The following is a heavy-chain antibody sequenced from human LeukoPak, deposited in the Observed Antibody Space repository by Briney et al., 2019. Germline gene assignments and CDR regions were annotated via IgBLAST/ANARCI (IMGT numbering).Heavy chain of an antibody. V-gene: IGHV3-7*03. D-gene: IGHD1-26*01. Sequence: PGGSLRLSCAASGFIFSDFWMTWVRQAPGKGLEWVANMNRDGSEKHYVDSVKGRFTISRDNAKNSLYLQMDSLRDDDMALYYCARGNSGSYSQDWFDPWGQGTLVTVSS. CDR3: ARGNSGSYSQDWFDP. CDR2: MNRDGSEK. CDR1: GFIFSDFW. J-gene: IGHJ5*02.